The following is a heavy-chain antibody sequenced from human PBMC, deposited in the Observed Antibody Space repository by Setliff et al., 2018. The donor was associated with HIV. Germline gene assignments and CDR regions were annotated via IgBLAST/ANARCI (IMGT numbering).Heavy chain of an antibody. V-gene: IGHV1-18*04. CDR2: VSAYNGDT. J-gene: IGHJ4*02. CDR3: ARYVPADASFDY. Sequence: ASVKVSCKAAGYSFSSYGITWVRQAPGQGLEWMGWVSAYNGDTRYAQTLQDRVTMTTDTSTSTAYMEVRSLRSDDTAVYFCARYVPADASFDYWGPGTLVTVSS. CDR1: GYSFSSYG. D-gene: IGHD2-2*01.